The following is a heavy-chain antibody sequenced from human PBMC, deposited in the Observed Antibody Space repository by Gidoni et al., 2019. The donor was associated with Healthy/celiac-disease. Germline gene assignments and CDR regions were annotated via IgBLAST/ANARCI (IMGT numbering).Heavy chain of an antibody. Sequence: QVQLQESGPGLVKPSETLSLTCTGSGGSISSYYGGWIRQPPGKGLEWIGYIYYSGSTNYNPSLKSRVTISVDTSKNQFSLKLSSVTAADTAVYYCARARGGGVIKEPLYDYWGQGTLVTVSS. J-gene: IGHJ4*02. CDR1: GGSISSYY. CDR2: IYYSGST. V-gene: IGHV4-59*08. CDR3: ARARGGGVIKEPLYDY. D-gene: IGHD3-16*02.